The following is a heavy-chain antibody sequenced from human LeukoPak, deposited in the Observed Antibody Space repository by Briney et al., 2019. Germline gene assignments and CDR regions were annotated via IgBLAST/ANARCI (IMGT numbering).Heavy chain of an antibody. Sequence: GASVKVSCKASGGTFSSYAISWVRQAPGQGLEWMGWISAYNGNTNYAQKLQGRVTMTTDTSTSTAYMELRSLRSDDTAAYYCARDSGSYLNWFDPWGQGTLVTVSS. J-gene: IGHJ5*02. V-gene: IGHV1-18*01. CDR2: ISAYNGNT. CDR3: ARDSGSYLNWFDP. CDR1: GGTFSSYA. D-gene: IGHD1-26*01.